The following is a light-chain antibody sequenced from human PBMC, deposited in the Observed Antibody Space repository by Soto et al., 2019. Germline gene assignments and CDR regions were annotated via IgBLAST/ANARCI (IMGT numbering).Light chain of an antibody. CDR3: ATWEDSLNGWV. CDR1: SSDVGGYDY. Sequence: QSVLTQPPSASGSPGQSVTISCTGTSSDVGGYDYVSWYQQHPGKAPKLMIYEVTKRPSGVPDRFSGSKSGNTASLTVSGLQAEDEADYYCATWEDSLNGWVFGGGTQLTVL. J-gene: IGLJ3*02. CDR2: EVT. V-gene: IGLV2-8*01.